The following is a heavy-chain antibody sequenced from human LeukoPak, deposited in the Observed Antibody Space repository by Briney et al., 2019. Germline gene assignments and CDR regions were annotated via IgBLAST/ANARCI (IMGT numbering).Heavy chain of an antibody. CDR1: GGSFSGYY. Sequence: SETLSRTCAVYGGSFSGYYWSWIRQPPGKGLEWIGEINHSGSTNYNPSLKSRVTISVDTSKNQFSLKLSSVTAADTAVYYCASLGTTGNYYYGMDVWGQGTTVTVSS. V-gene: IGHV4-34*01. D-gene: IGHD1-1*01. J-gene: IGHJ6*02. CDR3: ASLGTTGNYYYGMDV. CDR2: INHSGST.